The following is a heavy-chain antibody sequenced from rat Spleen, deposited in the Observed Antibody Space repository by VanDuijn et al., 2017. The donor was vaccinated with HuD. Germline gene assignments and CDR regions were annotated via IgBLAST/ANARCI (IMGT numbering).Heavy chain of an antibody. CDR2: IWAGGST. J-gene: IGHJ4*01. CDR3: TRGSGTMDA. D-gene: IGHD4-3*01. V-gene: IGHV2-43*01. Sequence: VQLQESGPGLVKPTQSLSLTCTVSGFSLTNFHVTWVRQPPGKGLEWVGVIWAGGSTAYNSLLKSRLSISRDTSKSQVFLKMNSLQTEDTAIYFCTRGSGTMDAWGQGASVTVSS. CDR1: GFSLTNFH.